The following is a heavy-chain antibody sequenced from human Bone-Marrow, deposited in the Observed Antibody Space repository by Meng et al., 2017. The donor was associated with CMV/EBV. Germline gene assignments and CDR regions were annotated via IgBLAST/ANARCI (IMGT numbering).Heavy chain of an antibody. CDR3: SRTLRYPNALDI. D-gene: IGHD1-1*01. V-gene: IGHV3-21*04. CDR1: GFTFSSYS. Sequence: GESLKISCAASGFTFSSYSMNWVRQAPGKGLEWVSSISSSSSYIYYADSAKGRFTISRDNAKNSLYLQMNGLRAEDTAVYYCSRTLRYPNALDIWGQGTMVTVSS. J-gene: IGHJ3*02. CDR2: ISSSSSYI.